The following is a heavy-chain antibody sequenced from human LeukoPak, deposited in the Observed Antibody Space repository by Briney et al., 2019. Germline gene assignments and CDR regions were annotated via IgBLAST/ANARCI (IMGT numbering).Heavy chain of an antibody. J-gene: IGHJ4*02. CDR1: GYTFSSYT. D-gene: IGHD6-19*01. CDR2: IDGDSGDT. V-gene: IGHV1-3*01. Sequence: ASVQVSCQASGYTFSSYTIHWVRQAPGQRFEWMGWIDGDSGDTRYSEKFQGRVTFIRDTSASTVYMELSSLRSEDTAVYYCARGSTSDWPLDYWGQGTLVTISS. CDR3: ARGSTSDWPLDY.